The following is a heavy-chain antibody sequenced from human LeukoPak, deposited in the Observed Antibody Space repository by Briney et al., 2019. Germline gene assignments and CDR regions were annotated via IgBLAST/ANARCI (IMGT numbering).Heavy chain of an antibody. J-gene: IGHJ4*02. Sequence: GASVKVSCKASGYTFTGYYMHWVRQAPGQGLEWMGRINPNSGGTNYAQKFQGRVTMTRDTSISTAHMELSRLRSDDTAVYYCAGYSNSQSPFDYWGQGTLATVSS. CDR2: INPNSGGT. D-gene: IGHD4-11*01. CDR3: AGYSNSQSPFDY. V-gene: IGHV1-2*06. CDR1: GYTFTGYY.